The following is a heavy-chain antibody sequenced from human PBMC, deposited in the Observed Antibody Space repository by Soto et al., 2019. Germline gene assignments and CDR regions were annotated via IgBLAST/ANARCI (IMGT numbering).Heavy chain of an antibody. J-gene: IGHJ5*02. V-gene: IGHV4-59*01. CDR2: IYYSGST. CDR3: ARVAVAGSFDP. CDR1: GGSISSYY. D-gene: IGHD6-19*01. Sequence: SETLSLTCTVSGGSISSYYWSWIRQPPGKGLEWIGYIYYSGSTNYNPSLKSRVTISVDTSKNQFSLKLSSVTAADTAVYYCARVAVAGSFDPWGQGTLVTVSS.